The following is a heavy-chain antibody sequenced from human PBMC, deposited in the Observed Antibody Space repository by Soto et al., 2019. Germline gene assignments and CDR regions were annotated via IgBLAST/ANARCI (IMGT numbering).Heavy chain of an antibody. CDR1: GFTFSSYA. V-gene: IGHV3-30-3*01. Sequence: GGSLRLSCAASGFTFSSYAMHWFRQAPGKGLEWVAVISYDGSNKYYADSVKGRFTISRDNSKNTLYLQMNSLRAEDTAVYYCARSGGSGSYLYYYYGMDVWGQGTTVTVSS. CDR2: ISYDGSNK. CDR3: ARSGGSGSYLYYYYGMDV. D-gene: IGHD3-10*01. J-gene: IGHJ6*02.